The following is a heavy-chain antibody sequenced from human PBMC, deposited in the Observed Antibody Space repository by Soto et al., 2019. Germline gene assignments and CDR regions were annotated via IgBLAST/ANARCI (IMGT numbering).Heavy chain of an antibody. CDR2: ISYDGSNK. CDR3: AKVDTAMLDFDY. D-gene: IGHD5-18*01. J-gene: IGHJ4*02. CDR1: GFTFSSYG. Sequence: QVQLVESGGGVVQPGRSLRLSCAASGFTFSSYGMHWVRQAPGKGLEWVAVISYDGSNKYYAASVKGRFTISRDNSKNTLYLQMNSLRAEDTAVYYCAKVDTAMLDFDYWGQGTLVTVSS. V-gene: IGHV3-30*18.